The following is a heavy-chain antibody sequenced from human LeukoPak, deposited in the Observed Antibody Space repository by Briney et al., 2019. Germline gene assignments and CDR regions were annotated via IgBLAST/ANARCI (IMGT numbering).Heavy chain of an antibody. CDR1: GYTFTSHD. CDR2: INPSGGTI. V-gene: IGHV1-46*01. CDR3: ARAEREYSSSSGV. J-gene: IGHJ4*02. Sequence: ASVKVSCKASGYTFTSHDMHWVRQAPGQGLEWMGIINPSGGTISYTQKFQGRVTMTRDTSTSTVYMELSSLRSEDTAVYFCARAEREYSSSSGVWGQGTLVTVSS. D-gene: IGHD6-6*01.